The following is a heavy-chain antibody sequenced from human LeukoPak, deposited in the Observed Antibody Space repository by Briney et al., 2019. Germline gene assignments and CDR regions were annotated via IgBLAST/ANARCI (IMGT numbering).Heavy chain of an antibody. V-gene: IGHV1-69*13. Sequence: SVKVSCKTSGGTFSSYAISWVRQAPGQGLEWMGGIIPIFGTANYAQKFQGRVTITADESTSTAYMELSSLRSEDTAVYYCARVDLGVVITYYYGMDVWGQGTTVTVSS. CDR2: IIPIFGTA. J-gene: IGHJ6*02. CDR3: ARVDLGVVITYYYGMDV. CDR1: GGTFSSYA. D-gene: IGHD3-3*01.